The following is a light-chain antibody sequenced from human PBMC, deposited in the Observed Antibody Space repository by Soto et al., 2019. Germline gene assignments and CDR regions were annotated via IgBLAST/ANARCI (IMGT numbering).Light chain of an antibody. CDR3: QQYDSSPLT. J-gene: IGKJ4*01. V-gene: IGKV3-20*01. Sequence: EIVLTQSPGTLSLPPGERATLSCRASQSVSSSYLAWYQQKPGQATTLLIYGASSRATGIPDRFSGSGSGTDFTLTISRLEPEDFAVYYCQQYDSSPLTFGGGTKVEIK. CDR2: GAS. CDR1: QSVSSSY.